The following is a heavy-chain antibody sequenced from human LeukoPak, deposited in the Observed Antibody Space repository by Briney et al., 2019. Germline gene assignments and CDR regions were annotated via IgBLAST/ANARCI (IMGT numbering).Heavy chain of an antibody. CDR3: AKATDSSGYYYGGFDY. CDR2: ISGSGGST. CDR1: GFTFSSYA. D-gene: IGHD3-22*01. J-gene: IGHJ4*02. V-gene: IGHV3-23*01. Sequence: GGSLRLSCAASGFTFSSYAMSWVRQAPGKGLEWVSTISGSGGSTYYADSVKGRFAISRDNSKNTLYLQMNSLRAEDTAVYYCAKATDSSGYYYGGFDYWGQGTLVTVSS.